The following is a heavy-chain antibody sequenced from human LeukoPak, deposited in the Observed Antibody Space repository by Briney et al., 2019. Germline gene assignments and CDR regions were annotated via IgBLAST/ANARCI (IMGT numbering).Heavy chain of an antibody. CDR1: GGSFSGYY. D-gene: IGHD6-13*01. CDR2: INHSGST. J-gene: IGHJ6*02. CDR3: ARAGSSSFYGMDV. V-gene: IGHV4-34*01. Sequence: SETLSLTCAVYGGSFSGYYWSCIRQPPGKGLEWIGEINHSGSTNYNPSLKSRVTISVDTSKNQFSLKLSSVTAADTAVYYCARAGSSSFYGMDVWGQGTTVTVSS.